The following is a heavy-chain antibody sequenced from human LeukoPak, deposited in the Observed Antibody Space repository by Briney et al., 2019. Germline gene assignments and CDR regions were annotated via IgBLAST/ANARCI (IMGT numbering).Heavy chain of an antibody. D-gene: IGHD3-3*01. V-gene: IGHV3-23*01. J-gene: IGHJ3*02. Sequence: GGSRRLSWAASGFTFSDYYMSWIRQAPGKGLEWVSAISGSGGSTYYADSVKGRFTISRDNSKNTLYLQMNSLRAEDTAIYYCAKVEWPDAFSIWGQGTMVTVSS. CDR1: GFTFSDYY. CDR2: ISGSGGST. CDR3: AKVEWPDAFSI.